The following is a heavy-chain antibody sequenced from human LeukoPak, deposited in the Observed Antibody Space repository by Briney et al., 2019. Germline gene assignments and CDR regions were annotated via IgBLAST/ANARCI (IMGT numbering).Heavy chain of an antibody. J-gene: IGHJ4*02. D-gene: IGHD6-19*01. CDR3: ARETRGIAVEGPDY. CDR1: GFTFSSYS. V-gene: IGHV3-7*01. Sequence: PGGSLRLSCAASGFTFSSYSMNWVRQAPGKGLEWVASIQKDGSQKYYLESVKGRFTISRDSAKNSLYLQMNSLRAEDTAVYYCARETRGIAVEGPDYWGQGTLVTVSS. CDR2: IQKDGSQK.